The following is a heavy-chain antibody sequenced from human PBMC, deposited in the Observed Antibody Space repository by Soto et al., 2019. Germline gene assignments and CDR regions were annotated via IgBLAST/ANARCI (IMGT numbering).Heavy chain of an antibody. CDR1: VFAFSTYA. Sequence: LRLSCAASVFAFSTYAMTWVRQAPGKGLEWVSVISGSGGSSYYADSVKGRFTISRDNSKNTLFLQMNGLRAEDTAVYYCAKVTKRAAAGRYEYYKYGMDVWGQGTTVTVSS. CDR3: AKVTKRAAAGRYEYYKYGMDV. D-gene: IGHD6-13*01. CDR2: ISGSGGSS. V-gene: IGHV3-23*01. J-gene: IGHJ6*02.